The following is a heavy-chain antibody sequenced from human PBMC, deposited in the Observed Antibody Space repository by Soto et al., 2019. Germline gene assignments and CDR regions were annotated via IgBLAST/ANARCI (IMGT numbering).Heavy chain of an antibody. Sequence: QVQLVQSGAEVKKPGASVKVSCKASGYTFTGHYLHWVRQAPGQGLEWMGWINANSGATNYAQKFQGWVTLTRDTSISTTYMELNSLKFDDTAVYYCARELSSSWFDTWGQGTLVTVSS. J-gene: IGHJ4*02. D-gene: IGHD2-2*01. CDR3: ARELSSSWFDT. CDR1: GYTFTGHY. V-gene: IGHV1-2*04. CDR2: INANSGAT.